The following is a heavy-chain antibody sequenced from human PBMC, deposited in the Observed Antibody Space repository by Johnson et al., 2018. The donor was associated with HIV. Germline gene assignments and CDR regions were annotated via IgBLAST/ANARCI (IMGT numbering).Heavy chain of an antibody. CDR3: ARGLTGEQVDI. J-gene: IGHJ3*02. D-gene: IGHD3-16*01. V-gene: IGHV3-66*02. CDR2: IYSGGST. CDR1: GFTFSSYW. Sequence: VQLVESGGGLVQPGGSLRLSCAASGFTFSSYWMSWVRQAPGKGLEWVSVIYSGGSTYYADSVKGRFTISRDNSKSTLYLQMNSLRAEDTAVYYCARGLTGEQVDIWGQGTMVTVSS.